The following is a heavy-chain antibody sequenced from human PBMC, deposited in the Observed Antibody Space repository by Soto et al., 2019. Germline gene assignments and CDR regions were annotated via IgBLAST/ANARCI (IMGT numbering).Heavy chain of an antibody. Sequence: GGSLRLSCAASGFTFSSYGMHWVRQAPGKGLEWVAVIWYDGSNKYYADSVKGRFTISRDNSKNTLYLQMNSLRAEDTAVYYCARDPYCSGGSCYSFSYFQHWGQGTLVTV. D-gene: IGHD2-15*01. CDR3: ARDPYCSGGSCYSFSYFQH. CDR2: IWYDGSNK. J-gene: IGHJ1*01. V-gene: IGHV3-33*01. CDR1: GFTFSSYG.